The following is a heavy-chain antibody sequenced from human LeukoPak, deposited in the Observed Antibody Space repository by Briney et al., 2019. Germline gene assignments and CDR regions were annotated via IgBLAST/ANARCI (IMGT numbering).Heavy chain of an antibody. CDR2: MNSNSGNT. CDR1: GYTFTSYD. CDR3: ARALRGVTMVRGVKGVYYFDY. V-gene: IGHV1-8*01. J-gene: IGHJ4*02. D-gene: IGHD3-10*01. Sequence: ASVKVSCKASGYTFTSYDINWVRQATGQGLEWMGWMNSNSGNTGYAQKFQGRVTMTRNTSISTAYMELSSLRSEDTAVYYCARALRGVTMVRGVKGVYYFDYWGQGTLVTVSS.